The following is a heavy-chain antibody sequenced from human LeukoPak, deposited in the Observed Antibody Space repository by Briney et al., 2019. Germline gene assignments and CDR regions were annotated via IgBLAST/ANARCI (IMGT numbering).Heavy chain of an antibody. CDR1: GFIVSNNY. V-gene: IGHV3-74*01. Sequence: HPGGSLRLSCTASGFIVSNNYMSWVRQAPGKGLVWISRINRDGSGITYADSVKGRFTISRDNAKSILYLQMNSLRAEDTAVYYCANTGYNYEFDYWGQGTLVTVSS. J-gene: IGHJ4*02. CDR2: INRDGSGI. D-gene: IGHD5-18*01. CDR3: ANTGYNYEFDY.